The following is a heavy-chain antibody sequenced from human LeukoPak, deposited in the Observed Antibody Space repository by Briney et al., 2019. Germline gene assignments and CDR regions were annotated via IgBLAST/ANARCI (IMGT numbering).Heavy chain of an antibody. J-gene: IGHJ5*02. CDR2: INSRGST. CDR3: ARYRLGWFDP. Sequence: SETLSLTCTASGGSISGGDYFWSWIRQPAGKGLEWIGRINSRGSTNYNPSLKSRVTLSVDTSKNQFSLKLTSVTVADTAVYYCARYRLGWFDPWGQGTLVTVSS. V-gene: IGHV4-61*02. D-gene: IGHD6-25*01. CDR1: GGSISGGDYF.